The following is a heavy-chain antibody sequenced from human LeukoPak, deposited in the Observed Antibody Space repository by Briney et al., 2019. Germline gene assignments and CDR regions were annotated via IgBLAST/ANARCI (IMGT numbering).Heavy chain of an antibody. V-gene: IGHV3-21*01. D-gene: IGHD3-3*01. CDR2: ISSSSSYI. Sequence: GGSLRLSCAASGFTFSSYSMIWVRQAPGQGLEWVSSISSSSSYIYYADSVKGRFTISRDNAKNSLYLQMNSLRAEDTAVYYCARDPYYDFWSGYYTADYWGQGTLVTVSS. CDR3: ARDPYYDFWSGYYTADY. J-gene: IGHJ4*02. CDR1: GFTFSSYS.